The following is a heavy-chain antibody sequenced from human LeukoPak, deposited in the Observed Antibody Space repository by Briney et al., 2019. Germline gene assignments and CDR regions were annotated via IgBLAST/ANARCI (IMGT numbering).Heavy chain of an antibody. CDR2: INPNSGGT. CDR1: GYTFTGYY. CDR3: AKDLVAAAGEYFQH. D-gene: IGHD6-13*01. Sequence: ASVKVSCKASGYTFTGYYMHWVRQAPGQGLEWMGWINPNSGGTNYAQKFQGRVTMTRDTSISAAYMELSRLRSDDTAVYYCAKDLVAAAGEYFQHWGQGTLVTVSS. V-gene: IGHV1-2*02. J-gene: IGHJ1*01.